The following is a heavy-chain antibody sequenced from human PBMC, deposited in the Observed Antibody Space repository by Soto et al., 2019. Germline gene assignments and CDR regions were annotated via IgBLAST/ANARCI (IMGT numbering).Heavy chain of an antibody. CDR1: GYTFTSYG. J-gene: IGHJ4*02. CDR3: ARIHDFWSGYYFFDY. Sequence: ASVKVSCKASGYTFTSYGISWVRQAPGQGLEWMGWISAYNGNTNYAQKLQGRVTMTTDTSTSTAYMELRSLRSDDTAVYYCARIHDFWSGYYFFDYLGQGTLVTVSS. D-gene: IGHD3-3*01. CDR2: ISAYNGNT. V-gene: IGHV1-18*01.